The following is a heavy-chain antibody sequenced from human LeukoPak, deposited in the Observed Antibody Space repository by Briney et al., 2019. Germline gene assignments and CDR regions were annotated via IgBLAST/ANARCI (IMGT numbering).Heavy chain of an antibody. J-gene: IGHJ4*02. Sequence: GESLKISCKGSGYSFTSYWIGWVRQMPGKGLEWMGIIWPGDSDTRYSASFQGQVTISADKSNSTAYLQWSSLKASDTAMYYRARRYSGSYYPEYFDYWGQGTLVTVSS. D-gene: IGHD1-26*01. CDR1: GYSFTSYW. V-gene: IGHV5-51*01. CDR2: IWPGDSDT. CDR3: ARRYSGSYYPEYFDY.